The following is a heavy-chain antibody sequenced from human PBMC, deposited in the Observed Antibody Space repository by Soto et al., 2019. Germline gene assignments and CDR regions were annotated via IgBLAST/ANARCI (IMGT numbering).Heavy chain of an antibody. Sequence: PWWSLRLSCSASVFTFSSYAMHWFRQAPGKGLEYVSAISSNGGSTYYADSVKGRFTISRDNSKNTLYLQMSSLRAEDTAVYYCVVPAANWFDPWGQGTLVTVSS. D-gene: IGHD2-2*01. CDR3: VVPAANWFDP. J-gene: IGHJ5*02. CDR2: ISSNGGST. CDR1: VFTFSSYA. V-gene: IGHV3-64D*06.